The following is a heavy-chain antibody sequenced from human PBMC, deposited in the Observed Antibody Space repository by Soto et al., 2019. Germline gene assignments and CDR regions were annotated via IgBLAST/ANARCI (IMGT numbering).Heavy chain of an antibody. V-gene: IGHV4-34*01. J-gene: IGHJ4*02. D-gene: IGHD3-9*01. Sequence: TSETLSLTCAFYGGSFSGYYWSLIRQPPGKGLEWIGEINHSGSTNYNPSLKSRVTISVDTSKNQFSLKLSSVTAADTAVYYCARGPGGYDILTGYYMNQTFDYWGQGTLVTVSS. CDR3: ARGPGGYDILTGYYMNQTFDY. CDR1: GGSFSGYY. CDR2: INHSGST.